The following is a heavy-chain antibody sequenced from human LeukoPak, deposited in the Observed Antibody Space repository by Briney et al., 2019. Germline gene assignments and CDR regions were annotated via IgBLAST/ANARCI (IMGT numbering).Heavy chain of an antibody. V-gene: IGHV3-21*01. D-gene: IGHD3-22*01. CDR3: ARDRTYYYDSSDYGMDV. CDR2: VSSSSSYI. J-gene: IGHJ6*02. CDR1: GFTFSSYS. Sequence: GGSLRLSCAASGFTFSSYSMNWVRQAPGKGLEWVSSVSSSSSYIYYADSVKGRFTISRDNAKNSLYLQMNSLRAEDTAVYYCARDRTYYYDSSDYGMDVWGQGTTATVSS.